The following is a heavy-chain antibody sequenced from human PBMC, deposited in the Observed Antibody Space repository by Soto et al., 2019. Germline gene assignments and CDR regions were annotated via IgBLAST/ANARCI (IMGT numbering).Heavy chain of an antibody. Sequence: ASVKVSCKASGYTFTSYGISWVRQAPGQGLEWMGWISAYNGNTNYAQKLQGRVTMTTDTSTSTAYMELRSLRSDDTAVYYCARDFGELEMATILNFDYWGQGTLVTVSS. CDR1: GYTFTSYG. D-gene: IGHD5-12*01. J-gene: IGHJ4*02. CDR2: ISAYNGNT. V-gene: IGHV1-18*01. CDR3: ARDFGELEMATILNFDY.